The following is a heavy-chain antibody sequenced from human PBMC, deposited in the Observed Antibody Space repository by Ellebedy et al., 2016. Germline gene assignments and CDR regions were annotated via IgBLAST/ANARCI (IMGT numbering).Heavy chain of an antibody. Sequence: ASVKVSCKASGYTFTSYGISWVRQAPGQGLEWMGRIIPILGIANYAQKFQGRVTITADKSTSTAYMELSSLRSEDTAVYYCARMIAAAGYDAFDIWGQGTMVTVSS. CDR2: IIPILGIA. CDR3: ARMIAAAGYDAFDI. CDR1: GYTFTSYG. J-gene: IGHJ3*02. D-gene: IGHD6-13*01. V-gene: IGHV1-69*04.